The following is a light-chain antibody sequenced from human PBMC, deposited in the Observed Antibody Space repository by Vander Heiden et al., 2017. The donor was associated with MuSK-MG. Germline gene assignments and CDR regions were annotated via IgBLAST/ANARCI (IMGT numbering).Light chain of an antibody. V-gene: IGKV1-6*01. CDR3: RQYYTYPLA. J-gene: IGKJ4*01. CDR1: QDIRTD. CDR2: AVS. Sequence: AIQTTQSPSSLSASVADRVTITCRASQDIRTDLGRYQQKPGKGPQLLIYAVSTLHVGVPSRFSGSGSGTDFGLTISSLQPEDFAPSYCRQYYTYPLAFGGGTKVEIK.